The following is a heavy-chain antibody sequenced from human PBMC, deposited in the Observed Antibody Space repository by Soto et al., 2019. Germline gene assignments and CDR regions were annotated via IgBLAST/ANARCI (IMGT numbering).Heavy chain of an antibody. CDR3: ARDPTASCGDSLLFDY. Sequence: EVQLVESGGGLVQPGGSLRLSCAASGFNFRRYWMSWVRQAPGKGLEWVANIKEDGSEQYYVDSVKGRFTIFRDNAKNSLSLQMNSLRAEDTAIYYCARDPTASCGDSLLFDYWGQGTLVIVSS. CDR1: GFNFRRYW. V-gene: IGHV3-7*01. J-gene: IGHJ4*02. D-gene: IGHD4-17*01. CDR2: IKEDGSEQ.